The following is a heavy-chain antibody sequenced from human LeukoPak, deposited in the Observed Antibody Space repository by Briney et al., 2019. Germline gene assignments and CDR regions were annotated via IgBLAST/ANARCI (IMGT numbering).Heavy chain of an antibody. Sequence: SETLPLTCTVSGGSISSYYWSWIRQSPGKGLEWIGYLYHSETTKYNPSLKSRVTISVDTSKNQLSLHLTSVTAADTAVYYCARDRGGSSGWSESFEYWGQGTLVTVSS. J-gene: IGHJ4*02. CDR2: LYHSETT. V-gene: IGHV4-59*01. D-gene: IGHD6-19*01. CDR1: GGSISSYY. CDR3: ARDRGGSSGWSESFEY.